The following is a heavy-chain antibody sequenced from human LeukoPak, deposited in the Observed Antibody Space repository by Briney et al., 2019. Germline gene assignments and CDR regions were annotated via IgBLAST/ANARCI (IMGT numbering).Heavy chain of an antibody. J-gene: IGHJ4*02. D-gene: IGHD6-13*01. CDR2: ISGSGGST. V-gene: IGHV3-23*01. CDR1: GFTFSGYA. CDR3: AKEKAIAAAGVFDY. Sequence: PGGFLRLSCAASGFTFSGYAMNWVRQAPGKGLEWVTAISGSGGSTYYADSVKGRFTISRDNSKNTLYLQMNSLRAEDTAVYYCAKEKAIAAAGVFDYWGQGTLVTVSS.